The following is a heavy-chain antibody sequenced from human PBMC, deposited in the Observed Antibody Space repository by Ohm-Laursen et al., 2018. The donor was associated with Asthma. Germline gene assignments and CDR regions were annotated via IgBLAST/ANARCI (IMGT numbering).Heavy chain of an antibody. Sequence: SLRLSCAASGFSVSGHFMNWIRQDPEKGVEWVADIYPGGATFYADSVKGRFTISRDDSKNTLNLQMSSLRGDDTALYYCARGQGSGDISGSDPFDLWGRGTTVIVSS. CDR2: IYPGGAT. J-gene: IGHJ3*01. D-gene: IGHD3-10*01. CDR1: GFSVSGHF. CDR3: ARGQGSGDISGSDPFDL. V-gene: IGHV3-53*01.